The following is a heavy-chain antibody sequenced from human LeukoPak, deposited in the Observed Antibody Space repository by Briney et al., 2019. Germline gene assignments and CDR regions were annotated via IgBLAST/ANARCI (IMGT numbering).Heavy chain of an antibody. V-gene: IGHV3-21*01. CDR1: GFTFSSYS. CDR3: ARTGDYRGYFDY. J-gene: IGHJ4*02. CDR2: ISSSSYI. D-gene: IGHD4-17*01. Sequence: GGSLRLSCAASGFTFSSYSMNWVRQAPGKGLEWVSSISSSSYIYYADSVKGRFTISRDNAKNSLYLQMNSLRAEDTAVYYCARTGDYRGYFDYWGQGTLVTVSS.